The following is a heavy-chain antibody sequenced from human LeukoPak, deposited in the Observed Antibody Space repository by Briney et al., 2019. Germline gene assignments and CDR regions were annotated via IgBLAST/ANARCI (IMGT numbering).Heavy chain of an antibody. CDR3: ARPKYSSSLAFDY. Sequence: GESLKISCKDSGNIFSNSLIVWVRHMPGKGLEWMGIIYPGDSSTKYSPSFQGQVTISADKSISTAYLQWSSLKASDTAIYYCARPKYSSSLAFDYWGQGTPVTVSS. V-gene: IGHV5-51*01. CDR1: GNIFSNSL. J-gene: IGHJ4*02. D-gene: IGHD6-6*01. CDR2: IYPGDSST.